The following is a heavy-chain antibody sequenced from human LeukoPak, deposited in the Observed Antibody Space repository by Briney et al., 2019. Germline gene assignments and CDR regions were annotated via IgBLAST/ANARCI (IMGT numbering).Heavy chain of an antibody. CDR1: GFTFSSYA. CDR3: AREGGVIVGAAGIDY. J-gene: IGHJ4*02. Sequence: GGSLRLSCAASGFTFSSYAMHWVRQAPGKGLEWVAVISYDGSNKYYADSVKGRFTISRDNSKNTLYLQMNSLRAEDTAVYYCAREGGVIVGAAGIDYWGQGTLVTVSS. CDR2: ISYDGSNK. D-gene: IGHD1-26*01. V-gene: IGHV3-30*04.